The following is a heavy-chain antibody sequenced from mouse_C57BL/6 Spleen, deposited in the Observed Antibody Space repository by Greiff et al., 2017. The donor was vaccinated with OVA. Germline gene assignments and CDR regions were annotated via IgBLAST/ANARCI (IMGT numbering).Heavy chain of an antibody. V-gene: IGHV1-26*01. CDR2: INPNNGGT. D-gene: IGHD2-1*01. Sequence: EVQLQQSGPELVKPGASVKISCKASGYTFTDYYMNWVKQSHGKSLEWIGDINPNNGGTRYNQKFKGKATLTVDKSSSTAYMELRSLTSEDSAVYYCALIYYGNYYAIHYWGQRTSVTVSS. J-gene: IGHJ4*01. CDR1: GYTFTDYY. CDR3: ALIYYGNYYAIHY.